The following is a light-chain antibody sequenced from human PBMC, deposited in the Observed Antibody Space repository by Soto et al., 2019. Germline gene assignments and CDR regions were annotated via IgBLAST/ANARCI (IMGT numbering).Light chain of an antibody. J-gene: IGKJ1*01. CDR2: WAS. Sequence: DFVMTQSPDSLAVSLGERATINCKSSQSVLKTSNNMNYLAWYQQKPGQPPKLLINWASTRQSGVPDRFSGSGSGTDFTLTISSLQAEDVAVYYCHQYYGSPLTFGQGTKVDIK. V-gene: IGKV4-1*01. CDR3: HQYYGSPLT. CDR1: QSVLKTSNNMNY.